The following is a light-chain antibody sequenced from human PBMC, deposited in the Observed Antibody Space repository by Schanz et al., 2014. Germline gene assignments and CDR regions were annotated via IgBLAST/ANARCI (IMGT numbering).Light chain of an antibody. J-gene: IGKJ2*01. CDR1: QSVSSN. V-gene: IGKV3D-15*01. CDR2: GAS. Sequence: IVMTQSPATLSVSPGERVTLSCRASQSVSSNLAWYQQKPGQAPRLLIYGASNRATGIPDRFSGSGSDSDFSLTISRLEPEDFAVYFCQQYNNWPPYAFGQGTKVEIK. CDR3: QQYNNWPPYA.